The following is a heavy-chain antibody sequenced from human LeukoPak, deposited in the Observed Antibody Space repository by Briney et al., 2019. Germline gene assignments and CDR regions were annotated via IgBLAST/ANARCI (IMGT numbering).Heavy chain of an antibody. D-gene: IGHD1-1*01. V-gene: IGHV4-39*01. CDR2: VSHSGSN. Sequence: SETLSLTCTVSGGSISTNPYYWGWLRQPPGKGLEWFGSVSHSGSNYDNPSHKSRVTISRDTSKNQVSLKLTSVTAADTAHYYCARHDYTGTIDSWGQGTLVTVSS. CDR1: GGSISTNPYY. J-gene: IGHJ4*02. CDR3: ARHDYTGTIDS.